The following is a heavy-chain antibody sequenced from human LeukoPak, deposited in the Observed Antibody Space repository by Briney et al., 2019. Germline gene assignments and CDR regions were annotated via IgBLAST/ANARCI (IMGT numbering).Heavy chain of an antibody. V-gene: IGHV4-4*07. CDR1: GGSISNFY. Sequence: PSETLSLTCTVSGGSISNFYWSWIRQAAGKGLEWIGRIFISGSPSYNPSLTRRVTVSVDTSKNQFSLKLSSVTAADTAIYYCARSSETNYYYFDYCGQGTLVTVSS. CDR3: ARSSETNYYYFDY. J-gene: IGHJ4*02. CDR2: IFISGSP. D-gene: IGHD2-8*01.